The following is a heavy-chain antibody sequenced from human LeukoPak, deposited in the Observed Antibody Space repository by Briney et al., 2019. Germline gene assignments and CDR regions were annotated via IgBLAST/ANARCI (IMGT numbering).Heavy chain of an antibody. Sequence: GGSLRLSCAASGFTFSDYYMSWIRQAPGKGLEWVSYISSSGSTIYYADSVKGRFTISRDNAKNSLYLQMNSLRAEDTAVYYCARRTRDYGDYVYFDYWGQGTLVTVSS. J-gene: IGHJ4*02. CDR1: GFTFSDYY. D-gene: IGHD4-17*01. CDR2: ISSSGSTI. V-gene: IGHV3-11*01. CDR3: ARRTRDYGDYVYFDY.